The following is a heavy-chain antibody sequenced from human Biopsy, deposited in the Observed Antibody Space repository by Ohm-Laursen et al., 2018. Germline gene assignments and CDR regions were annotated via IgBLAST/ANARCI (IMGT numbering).Heavy chain of an antibody. J-gene: IGHJ6*02. CDR2: IYYSGST. CDR1: GGAISSDY. V-gene: IGHV4-59*01. CDR3: ARATNSTGWPYYYFYGMDV. Sequence: TLSLTWTVSGGAISSDYWSWIRQTPGKGLERIGYIYYSGSTNYNPSHKSRVTISVDTSKNQFSLRLNSVTAADTAVYYCARATNSTGWPYYYFYGMDVWGQGTTVTVSS. D-gene: IGHD2/OR15-2a*01.